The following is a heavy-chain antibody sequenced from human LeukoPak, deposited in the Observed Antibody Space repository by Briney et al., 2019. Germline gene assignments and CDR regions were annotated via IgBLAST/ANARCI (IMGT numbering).Heavy chain of an antibody. CDR2: LYYGGNT. V-gene: IGHV4-39*01. J-gene: IGHJ3*01. Sequence: SETLSLTCTVSGDSINSRSYYWDWIRQPPGKGLEWNGNLYYGGNTHYNPALKSRVTISADTSNNQFSLNLSSVTATDTAVYCCAYFKGGSFDFWGQGTMVTVSS. CDR3: AYFKGGSFDF. D-gene: IGHD2/OR15-2a*01. CDR1: GDSINSRSYY.